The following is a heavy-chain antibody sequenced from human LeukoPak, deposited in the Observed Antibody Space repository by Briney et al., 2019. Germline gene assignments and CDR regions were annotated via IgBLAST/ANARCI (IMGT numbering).Heavy chain of an antibody. Sequence: PGGSLRLSCAASGFTFSSYAMHWVRQAPGKGLEWEAVISYDGSNKYYADSVKGRFTISRDNSKNTLYLQMNSLRAEDTAVYYCARVTSSYYDSSGSYAFDIWGQGTMVTVSS. CDR3: ARVTSSYYDSSGSYAFDI. CDR2: ISYDGSNK. CDR1: GFTFSSYA. D-gene: IGHD3-22*01. J-gene: IGHJ3*02. V-gene: IGHV3-30*04.